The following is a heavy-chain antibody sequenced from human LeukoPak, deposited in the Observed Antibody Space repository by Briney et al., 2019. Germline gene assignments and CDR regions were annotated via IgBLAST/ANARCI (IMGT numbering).Heavy chain of an antibody. CDR1: GYSFTSYW. CDR2: IYPGDSDT. J-gene: IGHJ5*02. CDR3: ARLTYDFWSGYYTGPPYNWFDP. D-gene: IGHD3-3*01. Sequence: GESLKISCKGSGYSFTSYWIGWVRQMPGKGLEWMGIIYPGDSDTRYSPSFQGQVTISADKSISTAYLQWSSLKASDTAMYYCARLTYDFWSGYYTGPPYNWFDPWGQGTLVTVSS. V-gene: IGHV5-51*01.